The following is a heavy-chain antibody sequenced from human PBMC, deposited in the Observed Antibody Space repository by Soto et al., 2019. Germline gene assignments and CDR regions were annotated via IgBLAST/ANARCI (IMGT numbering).Heavy chain of an antibody. J-gene: IGHJ6*02. D-gene: IGHD1-26*01. Sequence: QVQLQESGPGLVKPSEPLSLTCTVSGGSISSYYWSWIRQPPGKGLEWIGYVDYSGSTNYNPSLKSRVTIEVDTSKNQFSLRLSSVTAADTAVYYCARDGAVGSVGYYYGMDVWCQGTTVAVSS. V-gene: IGHV4-59*01. CDR2: VDYSGST. CDR1: GGSISSYY. CDR3: ARDGAVGSVGYYYGMDV.